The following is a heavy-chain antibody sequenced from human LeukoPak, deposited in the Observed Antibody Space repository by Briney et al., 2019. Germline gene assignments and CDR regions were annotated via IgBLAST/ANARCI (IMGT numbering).Heavy chain of an antibody. CDR3: ARDRERWLQLGYFDY. D-gene: IGHD5-24*01. Sequence: ASVKVSCKASGYTFTSYYMHWVRQAPRQGLEWMGIINPSGGSTSYAQKFQGRVTMTRDTSTSTVYMELSSLRSEDTAVYYCARDRERWLQLGYFDYWGQGTLVTVSS. CDR1: GYTFTSYY. V-gene: IGHV1-46*01. CDR2: INPSGGST. J-gene: IGHJ4*02.